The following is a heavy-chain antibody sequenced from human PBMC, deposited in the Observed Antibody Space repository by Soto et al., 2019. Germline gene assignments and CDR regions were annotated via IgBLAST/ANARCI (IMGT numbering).Heavy chain of an antibody. J-gene: IGHJ4*02. CDR3: AKDIVPTITFYYFDY. CDR2: ISWNSGSI. Sequence: GGSLRLSCAASGFTFDDYAMHWVRQAPGKGLEWVSGISWNSGSIGYADSVKGRFTISRDNAKNSLYLQMNSLRAEDTALYYCAKDIVPTITFYYFDYWGQGTLVTVSS. D-gene: IGHD3-16*01. CDR1: GFTFDDYA. V-gene: IGHV3-9*01.